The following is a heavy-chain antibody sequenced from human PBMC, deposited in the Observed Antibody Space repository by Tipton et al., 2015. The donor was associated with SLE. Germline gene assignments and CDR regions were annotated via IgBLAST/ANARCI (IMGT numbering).Heavy chain of an antibody. Sequence: TLSLTCTVSGGSISSHYWSWIRQPPGKGLEWIGYIYYSGSTYYNPSLKSRVTISVDTSKNQFSLKLSSVTAADTAVYYCAEGGRGYFDLWGRGTLVTVSS. CDR3: AEGGRGYFDL. CDR1: GGSISSHY. CDR2: IYYSGST. D-gene: IGHD1-26*01. J-gene: IGHJ2*01. V-gene: IGHV4-59*04.